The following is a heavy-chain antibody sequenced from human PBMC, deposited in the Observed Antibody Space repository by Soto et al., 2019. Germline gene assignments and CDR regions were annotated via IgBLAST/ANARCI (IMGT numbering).Heavy chain of an antibody. D-gene: IGHD1-1*01. V-gene: IGHV4-59*08. J-gene: IGHJ5*02. CDR3: ASNVYNWKDAWFDP. Sequence: SETLSLTCTVSGGSISSYYWSWIRQPPGKGLEWIGYIYYSGSTNYNPSLKSRVTISVDTSKNQLSLKLSSVTAADTAVYYCASNVYNWKDAWFDPWGQETLVTVS. CDR2: IYYSGST. CDR1: GGSISSYY.